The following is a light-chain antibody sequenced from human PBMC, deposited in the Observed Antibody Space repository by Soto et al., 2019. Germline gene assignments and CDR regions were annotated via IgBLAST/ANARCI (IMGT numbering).Light chain of an antibody. J-gene: IGKJ4*01. V-gene: IGKV1-5*03. Sequence: DIQMTQSPSTLSASVRDRVTITVRASQSISTWLAWYQQKPGKAPKLIIYKESSLEGGVPSRFSASGSGTDFNITRSSLLPDDFATYYCQEYNTSPLTFGGGTTVEIK. CDR2: KES. CDR3: QEYNTSPLT. CDR1: QSISTW.